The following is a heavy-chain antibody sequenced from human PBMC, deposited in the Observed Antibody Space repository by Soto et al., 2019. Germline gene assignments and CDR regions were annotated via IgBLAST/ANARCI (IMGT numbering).Heavy chain of an antibody. V-gene: IGHV3-21*01. Sequence: EVQLVESGGGLVKPGGSLRLSCAASGFTFSSYSMNWVRQAPGKGLEWVSSISSSSSYIYYADSVKGRFTISRDNAKNSLYLQMNSLRAEDTAVYYCARDQRWLLLLDAFDIWGQGTMVTVSS. CDR1: GFTFSSYS. CDR2: ISSSSSYI. CDR3: ARDQRWLLLLDAFDI. J-gene: IGHJ3*02. D-gene: IGHD3-22*01.